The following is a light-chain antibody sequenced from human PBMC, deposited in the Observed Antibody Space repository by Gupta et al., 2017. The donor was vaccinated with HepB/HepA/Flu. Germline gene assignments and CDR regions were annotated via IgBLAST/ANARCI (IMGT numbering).Light chain of an antibody. CDR3: NSRDSSGNHYV. CDR2: GKN. CDR1: SLRSYY. V-gene: IGLV3-19*01. Sequence: ELTQDPAVSVALGQTVRLTCQGDSLRSYYASWYQQKPGQAPVLVIYGKNNRPSGIPDRFSGSSSGNTASLTITGAQAEDEADYYCNSRDSSGNHYVFGTGTKVTVL. J-gene: IGLJ1*01.